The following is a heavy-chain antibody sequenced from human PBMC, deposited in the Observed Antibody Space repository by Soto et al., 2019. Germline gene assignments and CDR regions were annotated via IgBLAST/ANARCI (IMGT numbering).Heavy chain of an antibody. V-gene: IGHV3-23*01. J-gene: IGHJ4*02. CDR2: IGGSAESA. CDR3: AVHCSTSSCSY. Sequence: EVQLSESGGGLVQPGGSLRVSCAASGFTFSTYAMSWVRQAPGKGLEWVSAIGGSAESAYYGDSVKGRFTISRDNSKNTVYLQMNSLRAEDTAVYYCAVHCSTSSCSYWGQGTLATVSS. D-gene: IGHD2-2*01. CDR1: GFTFSTYA.